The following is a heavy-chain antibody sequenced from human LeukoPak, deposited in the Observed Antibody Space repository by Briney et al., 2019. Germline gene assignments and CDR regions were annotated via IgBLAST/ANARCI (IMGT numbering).Heavy chain of an antibody. Sequence: SQTLSLTCTVSGGSFSSGLYYWTWIRQPAGKGLEWIGRIYISGSTNYNPSLKSRVTISGDTSKNEFSLKLSSVTAADTAVYYCARDSRRDGYNLDYWGRGTLVTVSS. V-gene: IGHV4-61*02. CDR3: ARDSRRDGYNLDY. D-gene: IGHD5-24*01. CDR1: GGSFSSGLYY. CDR2: IYISGST. J-gene: IGHJ4*02.